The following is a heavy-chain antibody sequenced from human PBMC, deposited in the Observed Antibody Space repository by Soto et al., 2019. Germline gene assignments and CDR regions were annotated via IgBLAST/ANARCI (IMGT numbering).Heavy chain of an antibody. Sequence: QVQLVQSGVEVREPGASVKVSCKAVRYIFTNYGVSWVRQATGQGLEWMGWITTYNGNTEYAQKFQGRVTMTTDATTSTANMELVSLRYEDMAIYYCEKALTGYGMEVWGQGNTCTVSS. CDR1: RYIFTNYG. CDR2: ITTYNGNT. V-gene: IGHV1-18*03. CDR3: EKALTGYGMEV. J-gene: IGHJ6*02.